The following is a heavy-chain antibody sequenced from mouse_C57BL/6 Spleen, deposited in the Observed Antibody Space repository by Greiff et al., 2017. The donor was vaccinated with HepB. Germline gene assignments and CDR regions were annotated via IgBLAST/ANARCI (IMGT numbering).Heavy chain of an antibody. CDR1: GYSITSGYY. Sequence: EVKLVESGPGLVKPSQSLSLTCSVTGYSITSGYYWNWIRQFPGNKLEWMGYISYDGSNNYNPSLKNRISITRDTSKNQFFLKLNSVTTEDTATYYCARENYGSSYLFDYWGQGTTLTVSS. CDR2: ISYDGSN. J-gene: IGHJ2*01. D-gene: IGHD1-1*01. V-gene: IGHV3-6*01. CDR3: ARENYGSSYLFDY.